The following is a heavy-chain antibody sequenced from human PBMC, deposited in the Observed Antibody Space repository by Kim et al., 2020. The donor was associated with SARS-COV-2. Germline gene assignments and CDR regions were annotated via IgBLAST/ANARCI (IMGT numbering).Heavy chain of an antibody. CDR2: INHSGST. Sequence: SETLSLTCAVYGGSFSGYYWSWIRQPPGKGLEWIGEINHSGSTNYNPSLKSRVTISVDTSKNQFSLKRSSVTAADTAVYYCARARRQLVHRWFDPWGQGTLVTVSS. CDR3: ARARRQLVHRWFDP. D-gene: IGHD6-13*01. V-gene: IGHV4-34*01. CDR1: GGSFSGYY. J-gene: IGHJ5*02.